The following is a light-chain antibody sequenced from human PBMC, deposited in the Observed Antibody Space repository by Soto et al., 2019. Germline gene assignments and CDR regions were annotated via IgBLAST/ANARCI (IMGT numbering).Light chain of an antibody. CDR1: ASDVGSSNL. CDR3: SSYTSSSTHYV. CDR2: EGR. J-gene: IGLJ1*01. Sequence: QSVLTQPASVSGSPGQSITISCTGTASDVGSSNLVSWYQQYPGKAPKLIIYEGRRRPSGVSGRFSGSKSGNTASLTISGLQAEDEADYYCSSYTSSSTHYVFGTGTKVTVL. V-gene: IGLV2-14*02.